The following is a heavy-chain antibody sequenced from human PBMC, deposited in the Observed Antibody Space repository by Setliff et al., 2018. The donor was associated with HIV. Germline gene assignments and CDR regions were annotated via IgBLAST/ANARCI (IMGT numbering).Heavy chain of an antibody. D-gene: IGHD6-6*01. CDR2: ISPIFQIA. CDR1: GGTFSSHA. Sequence: RASVKVSCKASGGTFSSHATSWVRQAPGQGLEWMGGISPIFQIADYAQKSQGRLTITADKSTTTAYMELSSLTSEDTAIYYCARLGVGYSTSWEHHFDFWGQGTLVTVS. V-gene: IGHV1-69*10. CDR3: ARLGVGYSTSWEHHFDF. J-gene: IGHJ4*02.